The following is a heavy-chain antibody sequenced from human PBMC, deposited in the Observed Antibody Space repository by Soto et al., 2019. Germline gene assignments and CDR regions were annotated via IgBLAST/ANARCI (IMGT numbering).Heavy chain of an antibody. J-gene: IGHJ3*02. D-gene: IGHD3-10*01. CDR2: IKQDGSEK. V-gene: IGHV3-7*01. Sequence: PGGSLRLSCAASGFTFSSYWTSWVRQAPGKGLEWVANIKQDGSEKYYVDSVKGRFTISRDNAKNSLYLQMNSLRAEDTAVYYCARAIMVRGVIRSDAFDIWGQGTMVTVSS. CDR3: ARAIMVRGVIRSDAFDI. CDR1: GFTFSSYW.